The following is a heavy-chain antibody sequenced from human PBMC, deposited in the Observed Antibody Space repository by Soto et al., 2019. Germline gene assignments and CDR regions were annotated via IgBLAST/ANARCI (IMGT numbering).Heavy chain of an antibody. CDR2: IYYSGST. Sequence: ETLSLTCTVSGGSISSYYWSWIRQPPGKGLEWIGYIYYSGSTNYNPSLKSRVTISVDTSKNQFSLKLSSVTAADTAVYYCASTYSNASSGPFDFWGQGALVTVSS. V-gene: IGHV4-59*01. D-gene: IGHD1-26*01. CDR1: GGSISSYY. J-gene: IGHJ4*02. CDR3: ASTYSNASSGPFDF.